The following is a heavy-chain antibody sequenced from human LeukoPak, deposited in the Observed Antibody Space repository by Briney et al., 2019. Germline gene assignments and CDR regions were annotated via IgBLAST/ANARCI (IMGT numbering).Heavy chain of an antibody. V-gene: IGHV3-53*05. CDR3: AKAHGYGDYLHAFDI. J-gene: IGHJ3*02. D-gene: IGHD4-17*01. CDR1: GFTVSSDS. CDR2: IYSGGST. Sequence: GGSLRLSCTVSGFTVSSDSMSWVRQAPGKGLEWVSFIYSGGSTHYSDSVKGRFTISRDNSKNTLYLQMNSLRAEDTAVYYCAKAHGYGDYLHAFDIWGQGTMVTVSS.